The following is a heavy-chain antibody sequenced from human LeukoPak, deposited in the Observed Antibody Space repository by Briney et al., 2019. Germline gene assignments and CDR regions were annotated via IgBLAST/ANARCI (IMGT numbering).Heavy chain of an antibody. CDR2: INHRGGT. V-gene: IGHV4-34*01. CDR3: ARGGLYCGDACYIDS. CDR1: GASFNIYY. D-gene: IGHD2-21*01. Sequence: SETLSLTCAVYGASFNIYYWSRLRQPPGKGLEWIGEINHRGGTNYNSALKSRVTISVDTSKNQFSLNLSSVTAADTAIYYCARGGLYCGDACYIDSWGQGTLVTVSS. J-gene: IGHJ4*02.